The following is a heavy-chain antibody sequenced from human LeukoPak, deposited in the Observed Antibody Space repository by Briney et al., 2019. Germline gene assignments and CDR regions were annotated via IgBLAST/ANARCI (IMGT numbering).Heavy chain of an antibody. CDR3: ARRYYDSSGYYSLGY. CDR1: GYTFTGYY. D-gene: IGHD3-22*01. Sequence: ASVKVSCKASGYTFTGYYMHWVRQAPGQGLEWMGWINPNSGGTNYAQKFQGRVTVTRDTSISTAYMELSRLRSDDTAVYYCARRYYDSSGYYSLGYWGQGTLVTVSS. V-gene: IGHV1-2*02. J-gene: IGHJ4*02. CDR2: INPNSGGT.